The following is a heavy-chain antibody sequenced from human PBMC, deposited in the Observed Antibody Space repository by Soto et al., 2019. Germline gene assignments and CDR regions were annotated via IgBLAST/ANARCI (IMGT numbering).Heavy chain of an antibody. D-gene: IGHD2-2*01. CDR2: IIPIFGTA. CDR3: ARHGPAAGYYYGMDV. V-gene: IGHV1-69*12. CDR1: GGTFSSYA. Sequence: QVQLVQSGAEVKKPGSSVKVSCKASGGTFSSYAISWVRQAPGQGLEWMGGIIPIFGTANYAQKFQGRVTITADETTSRAYMELSSLRSEDTAGYYCARHGPAAGYYYGMDVWGQGTTVTVSS. J-gene: IGHJ6*02.